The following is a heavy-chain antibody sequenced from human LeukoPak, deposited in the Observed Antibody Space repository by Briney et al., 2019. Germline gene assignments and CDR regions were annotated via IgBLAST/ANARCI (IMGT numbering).Heavy chain of an antibody. D-gene: IGHD6-13*01. J-gene: IGHJ4*02. V-gene: IGHV3-23*01. CDR3: AKKNLAAAGHNYFDY. CDR1: GFTFSTYS. Sequence: GGSLRLSCAASGFTFSTYSMNWVRQAPGKGLEWVSIISGDGATTDYADSVKGRFTISRDNSRNTLYLQMNSLRVEDTAVYYCAKKNLAAAGHNYFDYWGQGTLVTVSS. CDR2: ISGDGATT.